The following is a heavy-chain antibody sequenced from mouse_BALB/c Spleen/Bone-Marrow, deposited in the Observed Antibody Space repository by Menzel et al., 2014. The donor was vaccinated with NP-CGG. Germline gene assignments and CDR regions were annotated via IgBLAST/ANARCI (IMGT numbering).Heavy chain of an antibody. CDR3: TRRTATLDY. CDR2: IYPGDSDT. CDR1: GYSFTSYW. D-gene: IGHD1-2*01. V-gene: IGHV1-5*01. Sequence: VQLQQSGTVLARPGASVKMSCKASGYSFTSYWIHWVKQRPGQGLEWIGAIYPGDSDTSFNQKFKDKAKLTAVTSASTAYMELSSLTNEDSAVYYCTRRTATLDYWGKAPLSQSPQ. J-gene: IGHJ2*01.